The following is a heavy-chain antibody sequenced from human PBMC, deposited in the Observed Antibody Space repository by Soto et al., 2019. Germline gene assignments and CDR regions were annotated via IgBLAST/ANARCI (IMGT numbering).Heavy chain of an antibody. CDR3: ARETRFGELDYFDY. CDR2: IYYSGST. Sequence: SETLSLTCTVSGGSISSGGYYWSWIRQHPGKGLEWIGYIYYSGSTYYNPSLKSRVTISVDTSKNQFSLKLSSVTAADTAVYYCARETRFGELDYFDYWGQGTLVTVSS. CDR1: GGSISSGGYY. J-gene: IGHJ4*02. V-gene: IGHV4-31*03. D-gene: IGHD3-10*01.